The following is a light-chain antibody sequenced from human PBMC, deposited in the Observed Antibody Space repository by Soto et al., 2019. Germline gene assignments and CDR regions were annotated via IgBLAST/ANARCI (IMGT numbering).Light chain of an antibody. V-gene: IGKV3-15*01. J-gene: IGKJ4*01. Sequence: ETVMMQSPATLSASPGESATLSCGASQSVDTNLGWYQQKPGQAPRLLIYGASTRATGVAARFSGTWSGTEFTLTISSLHSEDFAVYYCQQYNDWPLTFGGGTKVEIK. CDR1: QSVDTN. CDR2: GAS. CDR3: QQYNDWPLT.